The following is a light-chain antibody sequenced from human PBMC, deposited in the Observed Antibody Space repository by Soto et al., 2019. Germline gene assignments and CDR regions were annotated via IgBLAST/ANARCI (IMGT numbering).Light chain of an antibody. CDR2: DAS. Sequence: EIVLTQSPATLSLSPGERATLSCRASQSVSSYLAWYQQKPGQAPRLLIYDASNRATGIPARFSGSGSGTDFTLTISSLEPEDFSVYYCKQRSNSLRWPLGQGPRVDIK. CDR1: QSVSSY. J-gene: IGKJ1*01. CDR3: KQRSNSLRWP. V-gene: IGKV3-11*01.